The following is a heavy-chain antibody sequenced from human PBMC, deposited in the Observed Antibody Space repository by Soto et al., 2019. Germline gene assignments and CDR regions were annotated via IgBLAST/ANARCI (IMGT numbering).Heavy chain of an antibody. D-gene: IGHD3-3*01. CDR2: ISSGGST. CDR1: GFTASSSN. J-gene: IGHJ4*02. V-gene: IGHV3-66*01. Sequence: EVQLVESGGALVKLGGSLGLPVPASGFTASSSNMPWVAQVPGKGLQWVAVISSGGSTYYADSVKGRFTISRDNSKNTLYLEMNSLRAEDTAVYYCARDTFGGAYDFLHGGQGTLVTVSS. CDR3: ARDTFGGAYDFLH.